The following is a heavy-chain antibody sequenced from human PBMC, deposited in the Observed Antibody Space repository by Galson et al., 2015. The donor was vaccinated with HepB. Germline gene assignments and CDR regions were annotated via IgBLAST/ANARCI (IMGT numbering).Heavy chain of an antibody. J-gene: IGHJ4*02. CDR3: ATGLAYCGGDCYSLDY. D-gene: IGHD2-21*01. CDR2: FDPEDGET. Sequence: SVKVSCKVSGYTLTELSMHWVRQAPGKGLEWMGGFDPEDGETIYAQKFQGRVTMTEDTSTDTAYMELSSLRSEDTAVYYCATGLAYCGGDCYSLDYWGQGTLVTVSS. V-gene: IGHV1-24*01. CDR1: GYTLTELS.